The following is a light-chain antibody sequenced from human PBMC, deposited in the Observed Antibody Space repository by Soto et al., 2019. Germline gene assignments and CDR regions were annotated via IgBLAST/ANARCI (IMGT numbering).Light chain of an antibody. CDR1: SSDVGAYNS. J-gene: IGLJ1*01. CDR3: SSYTSRSTYV. Sequence: QSALTQPASVSGSPGQSITISCTGTSSDVGAYNSVSWYQQHPGKAPKLMIYEVSNRASGVSDRYSASKSGNTASLTISGLQPGDEADYHCSSYTSRSTYVFGTGTKLTVL. CDR2: EVS. V-gene: IGLV2-14*01.